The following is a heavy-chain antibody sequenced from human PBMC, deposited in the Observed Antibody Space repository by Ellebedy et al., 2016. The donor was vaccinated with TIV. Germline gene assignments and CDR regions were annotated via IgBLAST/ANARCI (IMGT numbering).Heavy chain of an antibody. Sequence: GGSLRLXXAASGFTFSSYAMSWVRQAPGKGLEWVSAISGSGGSTYYADSVKGRFTISRDNSKNTLYLQMNSLRAEDTAVYYCAKDRARTTVSRDYYYYGMDVWGQGTTVTVSS. CDR2: ISGSGGST. CDR1: GFTFSSYA. CDR3: AKDRARTTVSRDYYYYGMDV. J-gene: IGHJ6*02. D-gene: IGHD4-17*01. V-gene: IGHV3-23*01.